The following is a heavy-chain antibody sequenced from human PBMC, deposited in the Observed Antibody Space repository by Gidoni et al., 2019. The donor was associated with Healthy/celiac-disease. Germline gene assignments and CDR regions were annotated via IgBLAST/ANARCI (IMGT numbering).Heavy chain of an antibody. D-gene: IGHD2-2*01. CDR3: ARSFGCSSTSCYYYYYGMDV. V-gene: IGHV3-7*03. J-gene: IGHJ6*02. Sequence: EVQLVESGGGLVQPGGSLRLSCAASGFTFRSYWMSWVRQAPGKGLEWVANIKQDGSEKYYVDSVKGRFTISRDNAKNSLYLQMNSLRAEDTAVYYCARSFGCSSTSCYYYYYGMDVWGQGTTVTVSS. CDR2: IKQDGSEK. CDR1: GFTFRSYW.